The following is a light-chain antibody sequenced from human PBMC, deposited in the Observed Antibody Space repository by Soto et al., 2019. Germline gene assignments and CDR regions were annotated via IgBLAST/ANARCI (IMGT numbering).Light chain of an antibody. J-gene: IGLJ3*02. V-gene: IGLV7-43*01. CDR3: LLNLGGLWV. Sequence: QAVVTQEPSLTVSPGGSVTLTCASSTGAVTSINYPNWFQQKPGQTPRPLGSRTTNKHSWTPVRFSGSLLGGKAALTLSGVQPEDEAEYYCLLNLGGLWVFGGGTKLTVL. CDR2: RTT. CDR1: TGAVTSINY.